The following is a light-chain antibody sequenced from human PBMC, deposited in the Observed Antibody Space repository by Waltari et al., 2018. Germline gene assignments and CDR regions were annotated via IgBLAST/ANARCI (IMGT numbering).Light chain of an antibody. Sequence: IVLTQSPATLSLSPGDTATLSCRASQSVSIHLAWYQQKPGQAPRLLIYEASKRATGIPARFSGSGSGTDFTLTITSLEPEDFAVFFCQQRSNWPSFGPGTKVEIK. V-gene: IGKV3-11*01. J-gene: IGKJ1*01. CDR1: QSVSIH. CDR2: EAS. CDR3: QQRSNWPS.